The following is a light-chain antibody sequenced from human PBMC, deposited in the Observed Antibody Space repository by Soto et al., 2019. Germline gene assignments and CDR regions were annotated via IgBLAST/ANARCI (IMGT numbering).Light chain of an antibody. CDR2: DAS. V-gene: IGKV1-5*01. CDR3: QQYGDSYS. Sequence: DTPMTQSPSTLSASVGDRVTITCRASHDLGKWLAWYQQKPGKAPKLLVYDASNLHGGVPSRFSGSGSGTHFTLTISGLQPDDFGTYYCQQYGDSYSFGQGTAVGI. CDR1: HDLGKW. J-gene: IGKJ2*01.